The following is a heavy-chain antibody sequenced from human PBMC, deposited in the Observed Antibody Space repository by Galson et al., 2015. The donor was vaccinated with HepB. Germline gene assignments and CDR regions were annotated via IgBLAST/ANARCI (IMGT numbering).Heavy chain of an antibody. V-gene: IGHV3-7*01. D-gene: IGHD3-22*01. CDR3: ARAGDRSGYFQLRWFDP. J-gene: IGHJ5*02. Sequence: SLRLSCAASGFNFSSYWMTWFRQAPGKGLEWVANIKHDGSETWYVDSMRGRFTISRDNAKNSLYLQMNSLRVEETAVYYRARAGDRSGYFQLRWFDPWGQGTLVTVSS. CDR1: GFNFSSYW. CDR2: IKHDGSET.